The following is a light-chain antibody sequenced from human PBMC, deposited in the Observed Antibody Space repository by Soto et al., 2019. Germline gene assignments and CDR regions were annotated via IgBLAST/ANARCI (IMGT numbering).Light chain of an antibody. Sequence: DIQMTQSPSSLSASVGDRVTITCRASQGISNYLAWYQQKPWKVPKLLIYAASTLQSGVPSRFSGSGSGTDSTLTSSSLHPEDVATYYYQKDNRSPRTFGQGTKVEIK. CDR1: QGISNY. CDR2: AAS. CDR3: QKDNRSPRT. J-gene: IGKJ1*01. V-gene: IGKV1-27*01.